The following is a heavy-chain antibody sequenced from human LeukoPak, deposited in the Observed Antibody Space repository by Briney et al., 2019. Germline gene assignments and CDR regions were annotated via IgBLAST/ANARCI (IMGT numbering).Heavy chain of an antibody. CDR3: ARPLVCGTYDAFNI. V-gene: IGHV4-59*08. D-gene: IGHD1-26*01. J-gene: IGHJ3*02. CDR2: IHYSGTT. CDR1: GGSISSSY. Sequence: SETLSLTCTVSGGSISSSYWNWVRQPPGKGLEWIGYIHYSGTTNYNPSLKSRVTISVDTSKNQFSLKLSSVTAADTAVYYCARPLVCGTYDAFNIWGRGTMVTVSS.